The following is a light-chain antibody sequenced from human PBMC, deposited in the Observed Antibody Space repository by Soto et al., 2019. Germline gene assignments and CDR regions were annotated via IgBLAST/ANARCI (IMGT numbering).Light chain of an antibody. J-gene: IGKJ1*01. Sequence: AIRMTQSPSSLSASTGDRVTITCRASQGIASYLAWYQQKPGKAPKLLIYVASTLRTGVPSRFSGSGSGTDFTLTISSLQSEDSATYYCQQYYSYPRTFGQGTKVDIK. CDR3: QQYYSYPRT. CDR2: VAS. CDR1: QGIASY. V-gene: IGKV1-8*01.